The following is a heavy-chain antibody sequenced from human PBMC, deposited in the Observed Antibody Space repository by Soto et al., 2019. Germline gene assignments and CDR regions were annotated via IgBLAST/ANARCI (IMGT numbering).Heavy chain of an antibody. V-gene: IGHV3-13*01. D-gene: IGHD2-8*01. CDR2: IGTAGDT. Sequence: PGGSLRLSCAASGFTFSSYDMHWVRQATGKGLEWVSAIGTAGDTYYPGSVKGRFTISRENAKNSLYLQMNSLRAGDTAVYYCARGAQDCTNGVCSPYYYYYYMDVWGKGTTVTVSS. CDR1: GFTFSSYD. J-gene: IGHJ6*03. CDR3: ARGAQDCTNGVCSPYYYYYYMDV.